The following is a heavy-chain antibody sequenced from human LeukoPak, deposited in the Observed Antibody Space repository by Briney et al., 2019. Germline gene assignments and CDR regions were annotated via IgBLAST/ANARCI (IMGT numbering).Heavy chain of an antibody. CDR1: RITFSNAW. D-gene: IGHD1-20*01. Sequence: GGSLRLSCAVSRITFSNAWPSWVRQAPGKGLEWVGRIKSKAEGETKEYAASVKGRFTISRDDSKSRLYLQMSSLKTEDTAVYYCATGIVTGTSRWGQGTLVAVS. V-gene: IGHV3-15*01. CDR2: IKSKAEGETK. CDR3: ATGIVTGTSR. J-gene: IGHJ4*02.